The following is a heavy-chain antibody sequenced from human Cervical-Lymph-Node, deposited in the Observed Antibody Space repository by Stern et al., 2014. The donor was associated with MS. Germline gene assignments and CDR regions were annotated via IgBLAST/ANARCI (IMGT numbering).Heavy chain of an antibody. J-gene: IGHJ5*02. D-gene: IGHD2-21*01. Sequence: VQLVESGGGLVQPGGSLRLSCAASGFTFSSYWMSWVRQAPGKGLEWVANIKQDGSEKYYVAYVKGRFTISRDNAKNSLYLQMNSLRAEDTAVYYCARGRRDNNWFDPWGQGTLVTVSS. CDR3: ARGRRDNNWFDP. V-gene: IGHV3-7*01. CDR2: IKQDGSEK. CDR1: GFTFSSYW.